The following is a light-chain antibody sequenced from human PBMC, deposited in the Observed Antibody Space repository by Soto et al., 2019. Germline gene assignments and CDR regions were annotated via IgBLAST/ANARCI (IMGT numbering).Light chain of an antibody. Sequence: EIVLTQSLATLSLSRGERASISCRASQSVSSYLAWFQQKPGQAPRLLIYDASNRATGVPARFSGSGSGTDFTFTISSLEPEDFAVYYCQQRSNWPPSITFGQGTRLEIK. CDR2: DAS. V-gene: IGKV3-11*01. J-gene: IGKJ5*01. CDR3: QQRSNWPPSIT. CDR1: QSVSSY.